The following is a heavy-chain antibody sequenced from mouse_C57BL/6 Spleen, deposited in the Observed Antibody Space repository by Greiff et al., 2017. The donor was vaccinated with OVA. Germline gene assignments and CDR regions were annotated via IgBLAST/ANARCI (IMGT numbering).Heavy chain of an antibody. J-gene: IGHJ3*01. Sequence: EVQRVESGGDLVKPGGSLKLSCAASGFTFSSYGMSWVRQTPDKRLEWVATISSGGGYTYYPDSVKGRFTISRDNATNTLYLQMSSLKSEDTAMYYCARDAGYFPFAYWGQGTLVTVSA. CDR2: ISSGGGYT. CDR3: ARDAGYFPFAY. CDR1: GFTFSSYG. D-gene: IGHD2-3*01. V-gene: IGHV5-6*01.